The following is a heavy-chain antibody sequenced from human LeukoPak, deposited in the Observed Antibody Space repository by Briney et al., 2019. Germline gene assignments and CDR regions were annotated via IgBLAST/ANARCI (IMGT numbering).Heavy chain of an antibody. J-gene: IGHJ4*02. CDR1: GYSISSGYC. Sequence: SETLSLTCTVSGYSISSGYCWGWIRQPPGKGLEWIGSIYHSGSTYYNPSLKSRVTISVDTSKNQFSLKLSSVTAADTAVYYCIRGSSWSFDYWGQGTLVTVSS. V-gene: IGHV4-38-2*02. CDR3: IRGSSWSFDY. CDR2: IYHSGST. D-gene: IGHD6-13*01.